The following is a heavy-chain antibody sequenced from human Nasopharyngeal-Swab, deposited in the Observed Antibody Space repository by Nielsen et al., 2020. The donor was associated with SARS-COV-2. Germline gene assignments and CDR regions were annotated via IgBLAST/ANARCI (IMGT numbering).Heavy chain of an antibody. V-gene: IGHV1-2*06. CDR2: INPNSGGT. D-gene: IGHD3/OR15-3a*01. J-gene: IGHJ4*02. Sequence: ASVKVSCKASGYTFTGYYMHWVRQAPGQGLEWMGRINPNSGGTNYAQKFQGRVTITRDTSISTAYMDLSRLRSDDTAVYYCASFVNSPDWDSRFDYWGQGTLVTVSS. CDR1: GYTFTGYY. CDR3: ASFVNSPDWDSRFDY.